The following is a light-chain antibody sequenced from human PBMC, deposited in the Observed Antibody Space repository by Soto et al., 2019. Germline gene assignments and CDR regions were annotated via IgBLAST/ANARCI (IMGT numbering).Light chain of an antibody. CDR3: QQSCATPWT. J-gene: IGKJ1*01. V-gene: IGKV4-1*01. CDR1: QSILYSSNNQNC. Sequence: DIVMTQSPDSLAVSLGGRATINCESSQSILYSSNNQNCLAWYQQKPGQPPKLLIYWASTRESGVPDRFSGSGSVTDFPLTISSLQAEDVAVCCCQQSCATPWTFGQGTKGEIK. CDR2: WAS.